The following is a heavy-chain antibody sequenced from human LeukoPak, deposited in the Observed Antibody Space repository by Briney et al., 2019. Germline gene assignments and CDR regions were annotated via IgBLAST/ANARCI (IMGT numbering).Heavy chain of an antibody. CDR3: AKKYCGGDCYLDGFDY. Sequence: GGSLRLSCAASGFTFSSYGMHWVRQAPGKGLEWVAVISYDGSNKYYADSVKGRFTTSRDNSKNTLYLQMNSLRAEDTAVYYCAKKYCGGDCYLDGFDYWGQGTLVTVSS. J-gene: IGHJ4*02. CDR1: GFTFSSYG. D-gene: IGHD2-21*02. CDR2: ISYDGSNK. V-gene: IGHV3-30*18.